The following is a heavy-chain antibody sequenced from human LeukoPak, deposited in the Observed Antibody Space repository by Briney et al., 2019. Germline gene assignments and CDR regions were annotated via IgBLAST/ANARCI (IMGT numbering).Heavy chain of an antibody. CDR2: IIPIFGTA. CDR3: AKDTAMAYYFDY. CDR1: GGTFSSYA. D-gene: IGHD5-18*01. Sequence: ASVKVSCKASGGTFSSYAISWVRQAPGQGLEWMGGIIPIFGTANYAQKFQGRVTITADKSTSTAYMELGRLRSDDTAVYYCAKDTAMAYYFDYWGQGTLVTVSS. J-gene: IGHJ4*02. V-gene: IGHV1-69*06.